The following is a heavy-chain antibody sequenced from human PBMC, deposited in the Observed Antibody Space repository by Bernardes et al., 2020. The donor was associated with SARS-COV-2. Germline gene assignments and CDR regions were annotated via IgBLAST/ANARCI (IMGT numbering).Heavy chain of an antibody. J-gene: IGHJ6*02. CDR2: LYTGGNT. CDR3: ARVLIMIYGMDV. D-gene: IGHD3-16*01. V-gene: IGHV3-66*02. Sequence: GGSLRLSCVASGFTVSSNYMSWVRQAPGKGLEWVSVLYTGGNTYYADSVKGRFTISRDNSKNTLYLQMNSLRAEDTAVYYCARVLIMIYGMDVWGQGTTVTVSS. CDR1: GFTVSSNY.